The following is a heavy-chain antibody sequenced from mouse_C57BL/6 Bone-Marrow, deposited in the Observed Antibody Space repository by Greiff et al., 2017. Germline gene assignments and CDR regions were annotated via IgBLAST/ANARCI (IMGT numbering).Heavy chain of an antibody. CDR3: ARRPHYYGSSLYYFDY. Sequence: QVQLQQSGAELVKPGASVKLSCKASGYTFTSYWMHWVKQRPGQGLEWIGMIHPNSGSTNYNEKFKSKATLTVDKSSSTAYMQLSSLTSEDSAVYYCARRPHYYGSSLYYFDYWGQGTTLTVSS. V-gene: IGHV1-64*01. J-gene: IGHJ2*01. CDR1: GYTFTSYW. CDR2: IHPNSGST. D-gene: IGHD1-1*01.